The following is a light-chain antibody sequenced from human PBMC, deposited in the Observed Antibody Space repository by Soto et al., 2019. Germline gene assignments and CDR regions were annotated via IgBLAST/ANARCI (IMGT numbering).Light chain of an antibody. CDR3: QQYNNWWT. CDR2: GAS. V-gene: IGKV3D-15*01. Sequence: EIVMTQSPATLSVSPGERATLSCRASQSVSSNLAWYQQKPGQAPRLLIYGASTRATGIPARFSGSGSGTEFTLTISSLQSEAFAVYYCQQYNNWWTFGQGPKVEIK. J-gene: IGKJ1*01. CDR1: QSVSSN.